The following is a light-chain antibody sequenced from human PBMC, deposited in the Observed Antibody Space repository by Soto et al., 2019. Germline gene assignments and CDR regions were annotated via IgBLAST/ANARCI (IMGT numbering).Light chain of an antibody. Sequence: EIVLTQSPGTLSLSPGERATLSCRASQSVSSSYLAWYQQKPGQAPRLLIYGASSRATGITDRFSGSGSGTDFTLTISRLEPEDFAVYYCQQYGKTFGQGTKVEIK. V-gene: IGKV3-20*01. CDR2: GAS. J-gene: IGKJ1*01. CDR1: QSVSSSY. CDR3: QQYGKT.